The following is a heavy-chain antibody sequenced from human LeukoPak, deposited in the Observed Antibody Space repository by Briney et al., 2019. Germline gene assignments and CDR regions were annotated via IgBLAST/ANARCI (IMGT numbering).Heavy chain of an antibody. D-gene: IGHD5-12*01. CDR1: GFTFRSYA. V-gene: IGHV3-23*01. CDR2: ITADGGST. Sequence: GGSLRLSCAVSGFTFRSYAMNWVRQAPGKGLEWVAAITADGGSTHYTTSVKGRFIISRDTPKDTLSLQMNNLRAEDTAVYFCARVWLRDYMDVWGEGTTVSISS. J-gene: IGHJ6*03. CDR3: ARVWLRDYMDV.